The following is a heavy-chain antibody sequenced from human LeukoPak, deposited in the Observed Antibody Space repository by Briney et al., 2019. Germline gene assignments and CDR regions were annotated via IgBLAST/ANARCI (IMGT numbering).Heavy chain of an antibody. CDR1: GFTFSSYA. J-gene: IGHJ4*02. V-gene: IGHV3-15*01. CDR2: IKSKIDGGPP. CDR3: TSISASVVGESFDY. Sequence: GGSLRLSCAASGFTFSSYAMSWVRQAPGKGLGWVARIKSKIDGGPPDYPAPVKGRFTISRDDSKNTVDLQMTSLKTEDTGIYYCTSISASVVGESFDYWGQGTQVTVSS. D-gene: IGHD2-15*01.